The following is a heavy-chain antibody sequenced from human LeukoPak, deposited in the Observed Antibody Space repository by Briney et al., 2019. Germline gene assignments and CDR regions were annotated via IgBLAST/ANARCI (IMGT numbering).Heavy chain of an antibody. CDR1: GIVFSRTA. Sequence: GGSLRLSCTASGIVFSRTAMNWARQSPGRGLEWLSAISGGGERTFYADSVKGRFTISRDNSKNTVYLQMNSLKTEDTAMFYCTKDHPDCRGTSCLLFDYWGHGILVTVSS. CDR3: TKDHPDCRGTSCLLFDY. J-gene: IGHJ4*01. V-gene: IGHV3-23*01. D-gene: IGHD2-2*01. CDR2: ISGGGERT.